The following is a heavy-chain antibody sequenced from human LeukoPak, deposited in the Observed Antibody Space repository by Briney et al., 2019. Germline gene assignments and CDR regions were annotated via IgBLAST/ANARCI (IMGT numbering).Heavy chain of an antibody. CDR2: IYSGGST. D-gene: IGHD6-13*01. CDR1: GFTITSYV. Sequence: GGSLRLSCTASGFTITSYVTSWVRQAPGTGLEWVSVIYSGGSTYYADSVKGRFTISRDNSKNTLYLQMNSLRAEDTAVYYCARESQSIAAAGTTDYWGQGTLVTVSS. V-gene: IGHV3-53*01. J-gene: IGHJ4*02. CDR3: ARESQSIAAAGTTDY.